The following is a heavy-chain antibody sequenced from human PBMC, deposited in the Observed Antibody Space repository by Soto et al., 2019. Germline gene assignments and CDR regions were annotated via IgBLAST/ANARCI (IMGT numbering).Heavy chain of an antibody. V-gene: IGHV1-58*01. Sequence: ASVKVSCKASGFTFTSSAVQWVRQARGQRLEWIGWIVVGSGNTNYAQKFQERVTITRDMSTSTAYMELSSLRSEDTAVYYCAAPYCGGDCYSSGANAFDIWGQGTMVTVSS. CDR1: GFTFTSSA. CDR2: IVVGSGNT. CDR3: AAPYCGGDCYSSGANAFDI. D-gene: IGHD2-21*02. J-gene: IGHJ3*02.